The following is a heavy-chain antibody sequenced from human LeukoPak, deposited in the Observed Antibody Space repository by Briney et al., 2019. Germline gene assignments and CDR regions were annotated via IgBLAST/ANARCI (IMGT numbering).Heavy chain of an antibody. CDR3: AISLGWFDP. J-gene: IGHJ5*02. Sequence: ASVKVSRKASGYTFTGYYMHWVRQAPGQGLEWMGWISAYNGNTNYAQKLQGRVTMTTDTSTSTAYMELRSLRSDDTAVYYCAISLGWFDPWGQGTLVTVSS. CDR2: ISAYNGNT. V-gene: IGHV1-18*04. CDR1: GYTFTGYY.